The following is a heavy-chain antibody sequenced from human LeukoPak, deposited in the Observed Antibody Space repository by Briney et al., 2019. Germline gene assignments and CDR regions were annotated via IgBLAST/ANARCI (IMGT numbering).Heavy chain of an antibody. J-gene: IGHJ4*02. CDR3: HQPITLPD. Sequence: PGGSLRLSCVASGFTFKDYWMSWVRQAPGKGLEWVAYIKHDGSEKSYVDSVKGRFTISRDNAKSSLYLQMNSLRAEDTAVYYCHQPITLPDWGQGILVTVSS. CDR2: IKHDGSEK. CDR1: GFTFKDYW. D-gene: IGHD2-2*01. V-gene: IGHV3-7*01.